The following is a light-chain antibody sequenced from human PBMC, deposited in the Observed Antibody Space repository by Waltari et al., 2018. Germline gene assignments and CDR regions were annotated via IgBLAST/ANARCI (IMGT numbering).Light chain of an antibody. CDR3: SSYTSSTTLV. CDR1: SSDVGGYNS. Sequence: QSALTQPASVSGSPGQSITISCPGPSSDVGGYNSVSWYQHPPGNVPKLIISEVNNRPSGVSHRFSGSKSGNTASLSISGLQTEDEADYYCSSYTSSTTLVFGTGTKVTVL. CDR2: EVN. V-gene: IGLV2-14*01. J-gene: IGLJ1*01.